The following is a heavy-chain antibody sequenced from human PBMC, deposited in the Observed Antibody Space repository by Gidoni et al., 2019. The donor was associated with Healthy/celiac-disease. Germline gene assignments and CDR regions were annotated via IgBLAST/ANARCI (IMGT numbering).Heavy chain of an antibody. CDR2: IYYSGSP. D-gene: IGHD3-22*01. J-gene: IGHJ5*02. CDR3: ARLEVIGAWFDP. CDR1: GGSISSSSYY. Sequence: QLQLQESGPGLVKPSETLYLTCHVSGGSISSSSYYWGWIRQPPGKGLEWIGSIYYSGSPYYNPSLKSRVTISVDTSKNQFSLKLSSVTAADTAVYYCARLEVIGAWFDPWGQGTLFTVSS. V-gene: IGHV4-39*01.